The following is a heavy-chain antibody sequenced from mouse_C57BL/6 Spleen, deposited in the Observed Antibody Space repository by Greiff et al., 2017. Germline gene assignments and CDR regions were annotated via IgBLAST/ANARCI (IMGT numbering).Heavy chain of an antibody. D-gene: IGHD1-1*01. CDR1: GYTFTSYW. J-gene: IGHJ3*01. CDR2: IHPNSGST. Sequence: QVQLQQPGAELVKPGASVKLSCKASGYTFTSYWMHWVKQRPGQGLEWIGMIHPNSGSTNYNEKFKSKATLTVDKSSSTAYMQLSSLTSEDSAVYYCASSRNYCGSSYDIWAYWGQGTLVTVSA. V-gene: IGHV1-64*01. CDR3: ASSRNYCGSSYDIWAY.